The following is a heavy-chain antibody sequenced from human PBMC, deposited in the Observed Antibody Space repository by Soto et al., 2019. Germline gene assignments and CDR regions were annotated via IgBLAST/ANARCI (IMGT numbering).Heavy chain of an antibody. Sequence: PSETLSLTCTVSGGSVSSGSYYWSWIRQPPGKGLEWIGYIYYSGSTNYNPSLKSRVTISVDTSRNQFSLMLSSVTAADTAVYYCARHRGGAAAGYYYYGMDVWGQGTTVTVSS. CDR2: IYYSGST. D-gene: IGHD6-13*01. CDR3: ARHRGGAAAGYYYYGMDV. V-gene: IGHV4-61*01. J-gene: IGHJ6*02. CDR1: GGSVSSGSYY.